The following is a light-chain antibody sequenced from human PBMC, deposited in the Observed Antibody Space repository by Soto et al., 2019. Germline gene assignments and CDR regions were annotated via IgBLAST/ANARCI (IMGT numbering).Light chain of an antibody. V-gene: IGLV1-44*01. CDR1: SSNIGSNS. CDR3: AAWDDSLYVV. CDR2: SDN. J-gene: IGLJ2*01. Sequence: QSVLTQPPSASGTPGQRVTISCSGSSSNIGSNSVNWYQQLPGTAPKLLIFSDNQRPSGVPDRFSGSKSGTSASLAISGLQSDDDADYYCAAWDDSLYVVFGGGTKLTVL.